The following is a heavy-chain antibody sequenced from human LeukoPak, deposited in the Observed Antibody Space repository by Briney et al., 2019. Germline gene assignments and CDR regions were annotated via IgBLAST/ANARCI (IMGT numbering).Heavy chain of an antibody. V-gene: IGHV1-46*01. D-gene: IGHD3-9*01. CDR2: INPSGGSA. Sequence: GASVKVSCKASGYTFTSYYMHWVRQAPGQGLEWMGIINPSGGSASYAQKFQGRVTITADESTSTAYMELSSLRSEDTAVYYCATDYYDILTGYYDHCWGQGTLVTVSS. CDR3: ATDYYDILTGYYDHC. J-gene: IGHJ4*02. CDR1: GYTFTSYY.